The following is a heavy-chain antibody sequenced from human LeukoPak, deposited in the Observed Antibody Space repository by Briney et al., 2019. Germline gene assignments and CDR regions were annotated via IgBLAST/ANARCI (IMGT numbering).Heavy chain of an antibody. D-gene: IGHD5-12*01. V-gene: IGHV4-30-2*01. CDR2: IFHTEHT. J-gene: IGHJ4*02. CDR3: ARGYSDYPYFFDS. CDR1: GGSIGGGVYS. Sequence: PSQTLSLTCAVSGGSIGGGVYSWNWIRQPPGKGLEWLGYIFHTEHTYYSPSLKSRLTISVDRSKNQFSLKLSSLTAADTAMYFCARGYSDYPYFFDSWGQGALVTVSS.